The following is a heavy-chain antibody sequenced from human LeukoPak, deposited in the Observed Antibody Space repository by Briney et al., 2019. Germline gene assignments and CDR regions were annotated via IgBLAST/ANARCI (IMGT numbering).Heavy chain of an antibody. V-gene: IGHV3-66*01. CDR1: GLTVSSNY. Sequence: GGSLRLSCAASGLTVSSNYMSWVRQAPGKGLEWVSVIYSGGSTYYADSVKGRFTISRDNSKNTLYLQMNSLRAEDTAVYYCARVARGASSSWYFDYWGQGTLVSVSS. J-gene: IGHJ4*02. CDR2: IYSGGST. D-gene: IGHD6-13*01. CDR3: ARVARGASSSWYFDY.